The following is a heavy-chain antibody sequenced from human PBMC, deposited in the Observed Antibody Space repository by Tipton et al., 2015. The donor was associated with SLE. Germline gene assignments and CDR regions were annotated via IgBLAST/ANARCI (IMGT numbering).Heavy chain of an antibody. CDR1: DGSISRSNFY. J-gene: IGHJ4*02. CDR3: AKTVAGAAYLFDL. CDR2: IFYSGIT. V-gene: IGHV4-39*07. D-gene: IGHD6-19*01. Sequence: TLSLTCTVSDGSISRSNFYWGWIRQPPGRGLEWIGNIFYSGITNDNPSLKSRITISVDSFKNQFSLRLNSVTAADTAIYYCAKTVAGAAYLFDLWGQGTLVTVSS.